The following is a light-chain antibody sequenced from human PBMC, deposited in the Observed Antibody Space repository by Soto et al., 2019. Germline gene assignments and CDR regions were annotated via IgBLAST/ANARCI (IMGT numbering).Light chain of an antibody. J-gene: IGKJ1*01. CDR1: QSISSW. V-gene: IGKV1-5*01. Sequence: DIQMTQSPSTLSASVGDRVTITCRASQSISSWLAWYQQKPGKAPKLLIYDASSLESGVPSRFSGSGSRTEFTLTLSSLQPDDFATYYCQQYNSYRTFGQGTKVEIK. CDR3: QQYNSYRT. CDR2: DAS.